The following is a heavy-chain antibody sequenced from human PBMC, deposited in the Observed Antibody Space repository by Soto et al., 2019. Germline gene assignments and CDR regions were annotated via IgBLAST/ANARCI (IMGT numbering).Heavy chain of an antibody. J-gene: IGHJ4*02. Sequence: QVQLVESGGGVVQPERSLRLSCAASGFTFSQYGMHWVRQAPGKGLEWVAVISNDGSNKNYVDSVKGRFTISRDNSKNTLHLQMNSLRGEDTAVYYCAKATGRDSSGWSDGFDYWGQGTLVTVSS. CDR2: ISNDGSNK. CDR1: GFTFSQYG. CDR3: AKATGRDSSGWSDGFDY. V-gene: IGHV3-30*18. D-gene: IGHD6-19*01.